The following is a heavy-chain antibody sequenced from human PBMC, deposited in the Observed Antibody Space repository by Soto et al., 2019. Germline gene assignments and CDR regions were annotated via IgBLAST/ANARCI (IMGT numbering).Heavy chain of an antibody. CDR2: ISVYNGNT. V-gene: IGHV1-18*01. CDR1: GYTFTSYG. Sequence: QVQLVQSGAEVKKPGASVKVSCKASGYTFTSYGISWVRQAPGQGLEWMGWISVYNGNTNYAQKFQGRVTMTTDTSTRTAYMELRSPRSDDTAVYYCAVKEGYYYGVDLWGQGTTVTVSS. CDR3: AVKEGYYYGVDL. J-gene: IGHJ6*02.